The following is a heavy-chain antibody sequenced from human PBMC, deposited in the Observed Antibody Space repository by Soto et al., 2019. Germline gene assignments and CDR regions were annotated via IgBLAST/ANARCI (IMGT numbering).Heavy chain of an antibody. CDR3: ARDRGNSFDY. J-gene: IGHJ4*02. CDR1: GGSISSGGYY. Sequence: QVQLQESGPGLVKPSQTLSLTCTVSGGSISSGGYYWSWIRQHPGKGLEWIGYIYYSGSTYYNPSLKSRVTISVDTSXNQFSLXLSSXTAADTXVXXCARDRGNSFDYWGQGTLVTVSS. CDR2: IYYSGST. V-gene: IGHV4-31*03. D-gene: IGHD3-10*01.